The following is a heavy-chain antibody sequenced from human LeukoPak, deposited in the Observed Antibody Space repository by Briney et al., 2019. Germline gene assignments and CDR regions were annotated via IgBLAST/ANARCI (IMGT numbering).Heavy chain of an antibody. Sequence: GASVKVSCKASGYTFTSYGISWVRQAPGQGLEWMGWINPNSGGTNYAQKFQGRVTMTRDTSISTAYMELSRLRSDDTAVYFCARDLQYCSTTSCYSGFDPWGQGTLVTVSS. CDR2: INPNSGGT. D-gene: IGHD2-2*01. CDR3: ARDLQYCSTTSCYSGFDP. V-gene: IGHV1-2*02. J-gene: IGHJ5*02. CDR1: GYTFTSYG.